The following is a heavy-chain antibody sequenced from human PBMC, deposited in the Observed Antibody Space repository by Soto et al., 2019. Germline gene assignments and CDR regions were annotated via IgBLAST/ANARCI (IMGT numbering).Heavy chain of an antibody. D-gene: IGHD3-22*01. Sequence: QTGPGPEEPSETLSLTCAVYGGSFSGYYWSWIRQPPGKGLEWIGEINHSGSTNYNPSLKSRVTISVDTSKNQFSLKLSSVTAADTAVYYCARGIYFDSSGYPYYFDYWGQGTLVTVSS. CDR3: ARGIYFDSSGYPYYFDY. CDR1: GGSFSGYY. CDR2: INHSGST. V-gene: IGHV4-34*02. J-gene: IGHJ4*02.